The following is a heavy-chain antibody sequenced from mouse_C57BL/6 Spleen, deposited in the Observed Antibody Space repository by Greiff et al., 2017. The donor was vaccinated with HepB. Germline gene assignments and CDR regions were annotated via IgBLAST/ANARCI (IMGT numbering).Heavy chain of an antibody. V-gene: IGHV1-26*01. CDR2: INPNNGGT. J-gene: IGHJ4*01. D-gene: IGHD2-5*01. Sequence: EVQLQQSGPELVKPGASVKISCKASGYTFTDYYMNWVKQSHGKSLEWIGDINPNNGGTSYNQKFKGKATLTVDKSSSTAYMELRSLTSEDSAVYYCARRSNYDAMDYWGQGTSVTVSS. CDR1: GYTFTDYY. CDR3: ARRSNYDAMDY.